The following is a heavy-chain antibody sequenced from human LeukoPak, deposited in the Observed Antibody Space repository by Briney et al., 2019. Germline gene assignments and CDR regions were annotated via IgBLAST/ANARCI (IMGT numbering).Heavy chain of an antibody. Sequence: ASVKVSCRASGYTFTGHYMHWVRQAPGQGLEWMGWIDPNRGGTNYAQKFQGRVSMTRETPISTAYMVLSGLRSDDTAVYYCARKVDGLDIWGQGTMVTVSS. V-gene: IGHV1-2*02. J-gene: IGHJ3*02. CDR2: IDPNRGGT. CDR1: GYTFTGHY. CDR3: ARKVDGLDI.